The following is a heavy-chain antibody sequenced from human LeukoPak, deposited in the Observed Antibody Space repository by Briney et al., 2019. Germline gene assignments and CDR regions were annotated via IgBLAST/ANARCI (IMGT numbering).Heavy chain of an antibody. V-gene: IGHV3-9*01. J-gene: IGHJ6*02. Sequence: PGGPLRLSRAASGFTFDDYAMHWVRQAPGKGLEWVSGISWNSGNKNYADSVKGRFTISRDNAKNSLYLQMNSLRDEDTALYYCAKDISSTKYYYYGMDVWGQGTTVTVSS. CDR3: AKDISSTKYYYYGMDV. CDR2: ISWNSGNK. CDR1: GFTFDDYA. D-gene: IGHD2-2*01.